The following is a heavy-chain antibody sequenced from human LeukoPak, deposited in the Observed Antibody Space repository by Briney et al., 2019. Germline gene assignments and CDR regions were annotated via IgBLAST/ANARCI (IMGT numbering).Heavy chain of an antibody. CDR1: GYSFSSYG. D-gene: IGHD2-15*01. Sequence: ASVKVSCKASGYSFSSYGISWVRQAPGQGLEWMGWISAYNGNTNYAQRLQGRVTMTTDTSTSTAYMELRSLTSDDTAVYYCARVPSGGPFDYWGQGTLVTVSS. CDR2: ISAYNGNT. CDR3: ARVPSGGPFDY. J-gene: IGHJ4*02. V-gene: IGHV1-18*01.